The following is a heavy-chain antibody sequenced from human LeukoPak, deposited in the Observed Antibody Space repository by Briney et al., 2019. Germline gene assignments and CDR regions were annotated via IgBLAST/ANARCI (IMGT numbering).Heavy chain of an antibody. V-gene: IGHV3-66*01. CDR2: IYSGGPT. Sequence: GGSLRLSCAASGFTVSSKYMTWVRQAPGKGLEGVSVIYSGGPTYYADSVKGRVTISRDNSENTVYLQMNSLRVQDTAMYYCARRGDGGLAFDIWGEGTMVTVSS. J-gene: IGHJ3*02. CDR1: GFTVSSKY. D-gene: IGHD2-21*02. CDR3: ARRGDGGLAFDI.